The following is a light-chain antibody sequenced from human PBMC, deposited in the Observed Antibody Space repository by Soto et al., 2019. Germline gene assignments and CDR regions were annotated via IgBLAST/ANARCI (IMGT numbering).Light chain of an antibody. CDR2: ATS. J-gene: IGKJ3*01. CDR3: LQYSSSPFT. CDR1: QSVNSNS. V-gene: IGKV3-20*01. Sequence: EIVLTQSPGTLSLSPRERATHSCRASQSVNSNSLDWYRQKPGQAPRLLIYATSSRATGIPDRFSGSGSGTDFTLTISRLEPEDFAVYYCLQYSSSPFTFGPGTKVDIK.